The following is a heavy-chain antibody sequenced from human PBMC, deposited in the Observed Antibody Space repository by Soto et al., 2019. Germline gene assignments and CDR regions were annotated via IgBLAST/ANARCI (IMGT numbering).Heavy chain of an antibody. CDR2: SNYSGST. D-gene: IGHD3-16*02. J-gene: IGHJ3*01. CDR3: ARDSGGIRLGESALYGEKDSFDV. CDR1: DVSFSGCY. Sequence: QAQLQAWGAGLLRPSETLSLTCGVSDVSFSGCYCSWIRQPPGKGLGWIGESNYSGSTKFNQYLQSRVTLSIDPSKDQFSLRLSSGTAADTAVYYCARDSGGIRLGESALYGEKDSFDVWDQGTLVTVSS. V-gene: IGHV4-34*01.